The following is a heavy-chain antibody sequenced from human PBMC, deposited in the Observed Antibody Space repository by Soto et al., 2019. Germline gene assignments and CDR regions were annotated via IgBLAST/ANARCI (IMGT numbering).Heavy chain of an antibody. CDR1: GYTFTSYG. V-gene: IGHV1-18*04. CDR2: ISAYNGNT. D-gene: IGHD3-22*01. Sequence: ASVKVSCKASGYTFTSYGISWVRQVPGQGLEWMGWISAYNGNTNYAQKLQGRVTMTTDTSTSTAYMELRSLRSDDTAVYYCARSRGASNYYDSSGYKNWFDPWGQGTLVTVSS. CDR3: ARSRGASNYYDSSGYKNWFDP. J-gene: IGHJ5*02.